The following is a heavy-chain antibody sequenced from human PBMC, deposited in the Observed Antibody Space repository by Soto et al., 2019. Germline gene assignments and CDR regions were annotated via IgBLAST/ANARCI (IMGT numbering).Heavy chain of an antibody. CDR2: IWCDGSNK. J-gene: IGHJ4*02. CDR1: GFTFSTYG. CDR3: GRDGALGDTAVVDS. Sequence: QVQLVESGGGVVQPGKSLRLSCTASGFTFSTYGMHWVRQAPGKGLEWVAVIWCDGSNKYHGDSLKGRFTISRDNSKNTLYLQMNNLRAEETAVYFCGRDGALGDTAVVDSWGQGTLVTVSS. D-gene: IGHD5-18*01. V-gene: IGHV3-33*01.